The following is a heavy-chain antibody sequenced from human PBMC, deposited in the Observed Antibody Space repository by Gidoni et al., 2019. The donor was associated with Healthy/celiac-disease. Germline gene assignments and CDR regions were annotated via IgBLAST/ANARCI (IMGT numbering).Heavy chain of an antibody. Sequence: QVTLVDSRGGLVKPGGSLRHSCAASCFTFSDYYMRWIRQAPGKGLEWVSYISSSGRTIYYADSVKGRFTISRDNAKNSLYLQRNSLRAEDTAVYDCARFDYGDHFDHWGQGTLVTVSS. CDR3: ARFDYGDHFDH. V-gene: IGHV3-11*01. J-gene: IGHJ4*02. CDR2: ISSSGRTI. CDR1: CFTFSDYY. D-gene: IGHD4-17*01.